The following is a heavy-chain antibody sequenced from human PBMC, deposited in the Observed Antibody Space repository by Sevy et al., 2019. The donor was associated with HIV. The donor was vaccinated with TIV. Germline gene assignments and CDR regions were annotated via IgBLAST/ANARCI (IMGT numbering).Heavy chain of an antibody. Sequence: GGSLRLSCVASGFAFSTHAMHWVRQAPDKGLEWVAVISYDGTNKNYADSVKDRFTISRDNSKNTLYLQMNSLRADDTAVYYCAREFTGWVLHLDYWGQGTLVTVSS. J-gene: IGHJ4*02. V-gene: IGHV3-30-3*01. D-gene: IGHD6-19*01. CDR3: AREFTGWVLHLDY. CDR2: ISYDGTNK. CDR1: GFAFSTHA.